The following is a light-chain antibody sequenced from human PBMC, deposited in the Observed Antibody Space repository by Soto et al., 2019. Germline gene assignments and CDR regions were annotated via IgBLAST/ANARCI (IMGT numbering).Light chain of an antibody. CDR1: QNVKTNS. J-gene: IGKJ1*01. Sequence: EIVLTQSPGTLSLSPGERATLSCRASQNVKTNSLTWYQQKPGRAPRLLIYGTTNRATGIPDRFSGSGSGTDFTLTIFSLQPEDFATYYCQENYRIAGTFGQGTTV. CDR3: QENYRIAGT. V-gene: IGKV3-20*01. CDR2: GTT.